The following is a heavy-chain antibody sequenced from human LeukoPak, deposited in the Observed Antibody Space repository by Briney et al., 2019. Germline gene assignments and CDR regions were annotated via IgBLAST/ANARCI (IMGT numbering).Heavy chain of an antibody. J-gene: IGHJ4*02. Sequence: SETLSLTCTVSGGSISSYYWSWIRQPAGKGVEWFGRVYTSASTNYNPSLKTRVTISVDTSKNQFSLKLSSATAADTAVYYCARSSGSYGYHFDYWGQGTLVTVSS. V-gene: IGHV4-4*07. CDR2: VYTSAST. D-gene: IGHD1-26*01. CDR3: ARSSGSYGYHFDY. CDR1: GGSISSYY.